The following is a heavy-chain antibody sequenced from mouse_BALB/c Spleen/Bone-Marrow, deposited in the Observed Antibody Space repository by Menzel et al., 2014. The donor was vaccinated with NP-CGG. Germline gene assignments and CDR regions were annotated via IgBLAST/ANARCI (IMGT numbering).Heavy chain of an antibody. CDR1: GYTFTDYN. CDR3: ARELGGAY. Sequence: EVQLQQSGPELVKPGASVKISCKASGYTFTDYNMHWVKQSHGKSLEWIGYTYPYNGGTGGTGYNQKFKSKAILTVDKSSSTAYTELRSLTSEDSAVYYCARELGGAYWGQGTLVTVSA. D-gene: IGHD4-1*01. J-gene: IGHJ3*01. V-gene: IGHV1S29*02. CDR2: TYPYNGGTGGT.